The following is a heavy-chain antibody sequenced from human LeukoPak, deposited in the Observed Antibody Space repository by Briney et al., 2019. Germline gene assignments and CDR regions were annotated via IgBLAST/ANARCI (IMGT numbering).Heavy chain of an antibody. J-gene: IGHJ3*02. CDR3: ARLMTGTTTAFDI. D-gene: IGHD1-7*01. CDR2: VYTSGST. V-gene: IGHV4-4*07. CDR1: GGSISGYY. Sequence: SETLSLTXTVSGGSISGYYWSWIRQPAGKGLEWIGRVYTSGSTHYNPSLKSRVTMSVDTSKNQFSLKLSSVTAADTAVYYCARLMTGTTTAFDIWGQGTMVTVSS.